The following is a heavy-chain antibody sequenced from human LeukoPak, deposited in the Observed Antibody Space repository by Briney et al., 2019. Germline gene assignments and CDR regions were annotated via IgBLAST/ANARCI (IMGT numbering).Heavy chain of an antibody. Sequence: SETLSLTCTVSGGSISSYYWSWIRQPAGKGLEWIGRIYTSGSTNYNPSLKSRVTMSVDTSKNQSSLKLSSVTAADTAVYYCARTPAHYYDSSGLFDPWGQGTLVTVSS. CDR2: IYTSGST. CDR3: ARTPAHYYDSSGLFDP. V-gene: IGHV4-4*07. D-gene: IGHD3-22*01. J-gene: IGHJ5*02. CDR1: GGSISSYY.